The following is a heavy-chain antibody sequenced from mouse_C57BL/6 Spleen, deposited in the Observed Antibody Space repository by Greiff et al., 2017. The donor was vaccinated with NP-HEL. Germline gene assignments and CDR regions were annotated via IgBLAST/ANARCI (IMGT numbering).Heavy chain of an antibody. V-gene: IGHV1-69*01. D-gene: IGHD2-1*01. J-gene: IGHJ2*01. CDR3: ARRRDTYGNSDY. Sequence: QVQLKQPGAELVMPGASVKLSCKASGYTFTSYWMHWVKQRPGQGLEWIGEIDPSDSYTNYNQKFKGKSTLTVDKSSSTAYMQLSSLTSEDSAVYYCARRRDTYGNSDYWGQGTTLTVSS. CDR1: GYTFTSYW. CDR2: IDPSDSYT.